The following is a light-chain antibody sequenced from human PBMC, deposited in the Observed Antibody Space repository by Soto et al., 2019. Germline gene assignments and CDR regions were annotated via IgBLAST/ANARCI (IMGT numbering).Light chain of an antibody. Sequence: SVLTQPASVSGSPGQSITISCTGTSSDVGSYNLVSWYQQHPGKAPKLMIYEVSKRPSGVSNRFSGSKSGNTASLTISGLQAEDEADYYCCSYAGSSIVVFGGGTKVTVL. J-gene: IGLJ2*01. CDR2: EVS. CDR1: SSDVGSYNL. V-gene: IGLV2-23*02. CDR3: CSYAGSSIVV.